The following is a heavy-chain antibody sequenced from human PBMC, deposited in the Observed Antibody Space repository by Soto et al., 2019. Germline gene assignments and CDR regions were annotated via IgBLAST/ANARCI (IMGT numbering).Heavy chain of an antibody. D-gene: IGHD3-10*01. J-gene: IGHJ6*02. CDR1: GYSFTSYW. CDR3: ARPAMVRGAHYGMDV. CDR2: IYPGDSDT. V-gene: IGHV5-51*01. Sequence: PGESLKISCKGSGYSFTSYWIGWVRQMPGKGLEWMGIIYPGDSDTRYSPSFQGQVTISADKSISTAYLQWSSLKASDTAMYYCARPAMVRGAHYGMDVWGQGTTVTVSS.